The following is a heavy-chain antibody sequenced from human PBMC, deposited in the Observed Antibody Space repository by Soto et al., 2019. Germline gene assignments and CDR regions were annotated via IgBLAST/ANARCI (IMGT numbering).Heavy chain of an antibody. J-gene: IGHJ4*02. V-gene: IGHV1-18*01. CDR3: ARDLGGSYYAPVDY. Sequence: ASVKVSCKASGYTFPSYGISWVRQAPGQGLEWMGWISAYNGNTKYAQKLQGRVTMTTDTSTSTAYMELRSLRSDDTAVYYCARDLGGSYYAPVDYWGQGTLVTVSS. CDR2: ISAYNGNT. D-gene: IGHD1-26*01. CDR1: GYTFPSYG.